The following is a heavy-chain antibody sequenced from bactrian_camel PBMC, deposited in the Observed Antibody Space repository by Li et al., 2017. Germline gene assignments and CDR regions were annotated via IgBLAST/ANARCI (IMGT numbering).Heavy chain of an antibody. CDR2: IHSTSSIP. CDR3: ATNVVLGMCPRAYEWRY. V-gene: IGHV3S25*01. J-gene: IGHJ4*01. Sequence: QLVESGGGPAQAGGSLRLTCEYAYGGNCMGWFRQAPGKERERVAAIHSTSSIPAAYADSVKGRFTISRDNGKNTVYLQMNSLKPEDTARYYCATNVVLGMCPRAYEWRYWGQGTQVTVS. CDR1: AYGGNC. D-gene: IGHD1*01.